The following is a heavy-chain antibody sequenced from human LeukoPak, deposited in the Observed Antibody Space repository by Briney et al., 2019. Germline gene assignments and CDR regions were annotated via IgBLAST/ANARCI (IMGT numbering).Heavy chain of an antibody. CDR3: ASVYYYDSSGYYKPYDAFDI. J-gene: IGHJ3*02. Sequence: GESLKISCKGSGYSFTSYWITWVRQMPGKGLEWMGRIDPSDSYTYYSPSFQGHVTISADKSISTAYLQWSSLKASDTAMYYCASVYYYDSSGYYKPYDAFDIWGQGTMVTVSS. D-gene: IGHD3-22*01. CDR2: IDPSDSYT. V-gene: IGHV5-10-1*01. CDR1: GYSFTSYW.